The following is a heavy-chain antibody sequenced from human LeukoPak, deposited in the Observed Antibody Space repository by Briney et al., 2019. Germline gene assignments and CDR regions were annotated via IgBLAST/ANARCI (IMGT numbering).Heavy chain of an antibody. CDR1: GVSIRTSNDY. CDR2: INHSGST. Sequence: SETLSLTCSVPGVSIRTSNDYWGWIRQPPGKGLEWIGEINHSGSTNYNPSLKSRVTISVDTSKNQFSLKLSSVTAADTAVYYCARRGVWVPRYFDYWGQGTLVTVSS. CDR3: ARRGVWVPRYFDY. D-gene: IGHD7-27*01. V-gene: IGHV4-39*07. J-gene: IGHJ4*02.